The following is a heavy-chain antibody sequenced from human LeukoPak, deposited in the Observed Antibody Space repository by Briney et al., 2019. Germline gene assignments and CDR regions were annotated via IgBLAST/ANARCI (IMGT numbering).Heavy chain of an antibody. CDR2: INSDGSGT. CDR1: GFTFSSYW. Sequence: GGSLRLSCAASGFTFSSYWMHWVRQAPGKGLVWVSRINSDGSGTNYVDSVEGRFTISRDNARITLYLQMNSLGAEDTAVYYCAGDGRTSGDYYYYGMDVWGQGTTVTVSS. CDR3: AGDGRTSGDYYYYGMDV. J-gene: IGHJ6*02. V-gene: IGHV3-74*01. D-gene: IGHD4-17*01.